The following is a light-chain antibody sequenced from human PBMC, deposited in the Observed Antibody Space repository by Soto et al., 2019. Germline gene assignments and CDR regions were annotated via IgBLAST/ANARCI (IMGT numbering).Light chain of an antibody. V-gene: IGLV4-69*01. J-gene: IGLJ3*02. CDR2: LNSDGSH. Sequence: QPVLTQSPSASASLGASVKLTCTLSSGHSSYAIAWHQQQPEKGPRYLMKLNSDGSHSKGDGIPDRFSGSSSGAERYLTISRLQSEDEADYYCQTWGTGFWVFGGCTKLTVL. CDR3: QTWGTGFWV. CDR1: SGHSSYA.